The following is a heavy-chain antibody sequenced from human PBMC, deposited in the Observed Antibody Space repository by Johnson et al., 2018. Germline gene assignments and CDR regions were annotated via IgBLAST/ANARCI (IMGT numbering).Heavy chain of an antibody. Sequence: QVQLVQSGGGVVQPGRSLRLSCAASGFTFSRYGMDWVRQAPGKGLEWGAVISYDGSNKYYADSVTGRFTISRDNSKNTLYLQMNSLRAEDTAVYYCARARMPYGDYLEYFQHWGQGTLVTVSS. CDR3: ARARMPYGDYLEYFQH. CDR1: GFTFSRYG. J-gene: IGHJ1*01. CDR2: ISYDGSNK. V-gene: IGHV3-30*03. D-gene: IGHD4-17*01.